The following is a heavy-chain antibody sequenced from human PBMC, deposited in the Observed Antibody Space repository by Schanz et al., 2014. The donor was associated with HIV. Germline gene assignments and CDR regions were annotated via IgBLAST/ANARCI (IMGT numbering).Heavy chain of an antibody. V-gene: IGHV4-31*03. CDR2: IHYSGTA. Sequence: QVQLQGSGPGLVKPSQTLSLTCTVSGDSISNAAYSWVWIRQHPGKGLEWIGSIHYSGTAYYNPSLKSRVTISVDTSTDQFSLKLSSVTAADTAVYYCARGMIVVAPGAFDIWGQGTMVTVSS. CDR3: ARGMIVVAPGAFDI. D-gene: IGHD3-22*01. J-gene: IGHJ3*02. CDR1: GDSISNAAYS.